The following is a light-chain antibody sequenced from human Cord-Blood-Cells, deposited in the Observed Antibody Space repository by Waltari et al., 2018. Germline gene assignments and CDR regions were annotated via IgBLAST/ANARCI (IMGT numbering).Light chain of an antibody. CDR2: DVS. CDR1: SSAVGGSNY. CDR3: SSYTSSSTWV. J-gene: IGLJ3*02. V-gene: IGLV2-14*01. Sequence: QSALTQPASVSGSPGQSITLSCTGTSSAVGGSNYVSWYQQHPGKAPKLMIYDVSKRPSGVSNRFSGSKSGNTASLTISGLQAEDEADYYCSSYTSSSTWVFGGGTKLTVL.